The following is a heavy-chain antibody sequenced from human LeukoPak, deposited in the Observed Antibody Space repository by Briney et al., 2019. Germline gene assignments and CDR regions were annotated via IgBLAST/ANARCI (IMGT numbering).Heavy chain of an antibody. Sequence: GGSLRLSCAASGFTFSSYGMHWVRQAPGKGLEWVAVIWYDGSNKYYADSVKGRFTISRDNSKNTLYLQMNSLRAEDTAVYYCARALRFSGAQRLVLRGYYYGMDVWGQGTTVTVSS. CDR1: GFTFSSYG. D-gene: IGHD6-13*01. V-gene: IGHV3-33*01. CDR2: IWYDGSNK. CDR3: ARALRFSGAQRLVLRGYYYGMDV. J-gene: IGHJ6*02.